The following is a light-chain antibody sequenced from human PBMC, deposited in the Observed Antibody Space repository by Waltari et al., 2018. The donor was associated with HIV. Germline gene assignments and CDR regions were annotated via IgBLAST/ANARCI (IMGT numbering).Light chain of an antibody. CDR1: QDISTF. CDR3: QKYDSAPLT. J-gene: IGKJ1*01. V-gene: IGKV1-27*01. CDR2: AAS. Sequence: DIQMTQSPSSLSASIGDAVTVTCRASQDISTFLALYQQKPRQNPQLLLYAASTLQSGVPPRFSGSGSGTEFVLTITRLQPEDGATYFCQKYDSAPLTFGQGTKVEIK.